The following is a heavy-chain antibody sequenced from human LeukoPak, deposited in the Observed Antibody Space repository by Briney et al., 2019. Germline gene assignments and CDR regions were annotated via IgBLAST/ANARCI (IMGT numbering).Heavy chain of an antibody. CDR1: GYTFTGYY. CDR2: IIPILGIA. J-gene: IGHJ5*02. V-gene: IGHV1-69*04. D-gene: IGHD6-6*01. CDR3: ARDKYSSSSLYNWFDP. Sequence: SVKVSCKASGYTFTGYYMHWVRQAPGQGLEWMGRIIPILGIANYAQKFQGRVTITVDKSTSTAYMELSSLRSEDTAVYYCARDKYSSSSLYNWFDPWGQGTLVTVSS.